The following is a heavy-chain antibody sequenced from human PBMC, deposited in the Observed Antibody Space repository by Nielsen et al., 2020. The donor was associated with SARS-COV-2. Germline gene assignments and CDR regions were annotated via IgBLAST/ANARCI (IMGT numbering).Heavy chain of an antibody. CDR2: IYYSGST. CDR3: ARQRGNYDFWSGLQVYYYYGMDV. CDR1: GGSISSYY. Sequence: SETLSLTCTVSGGSISSYYWSWIRQFPGKGLEWIGYIYYSGSTNYNPSLKSRVTISVDTSKNQFSLNLSSVTAADTAVYYCARQRGNYDFWSGLQVYYYYGMDVWGQGTTVIVSS. V-gene: IGHV4-59*01. D-gene: IGHD3-3*01. J-gene: IGHJ6*02.